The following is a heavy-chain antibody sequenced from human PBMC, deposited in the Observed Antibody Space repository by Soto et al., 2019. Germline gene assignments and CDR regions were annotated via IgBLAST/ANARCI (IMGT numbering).Heavy chain of an antibody. CDR1: GGTFSSYA. Sequence: ASVKVSCKASGGTFSSYAISWVRQAPGQGLEWMGGIIPIFGTANYAQKFQGRVTITADESTSTAYMELSSLRSEDTAVYYCARVGSGDSGYDYYFDYWGQGTLVTVSS. CDR3: ARVGSGDSGYDYYFDY. CDR2: IIPIFGTA. V-gene: IGHV1-69*13. D-gene: IGHD5-12*01. J-gene: IGHJ4*02.